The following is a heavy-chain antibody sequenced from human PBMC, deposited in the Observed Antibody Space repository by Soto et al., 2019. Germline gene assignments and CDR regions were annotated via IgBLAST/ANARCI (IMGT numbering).Heavy chain of an antibody. J-gene: IGHJ4*02. D-gene: IGHD2-2*01. CDR3: ARQGGTSTSY. V-gene: IGHV4-34*01. Sequence: QVQLQQWGAGLLKPSETLSLTCAVYGGSFSGYYWSWIRQPPGKGLEWIGEINHSGSTNYNPSLKSRVTISVDTSQNQFSLKLNSVTAADTAVYYCARQGGTSTSYWGQGTLVTVSS. CDR2: INHSGST. CDR1: GGSFSGYY.